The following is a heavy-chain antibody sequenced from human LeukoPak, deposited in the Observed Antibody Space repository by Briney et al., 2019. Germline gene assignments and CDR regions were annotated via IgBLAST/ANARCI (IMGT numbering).Heavy chain of an antibody. Sequence: SETLSLTCTVSGGSISSYYWSWIRQPPGKGLEGIGYIYYSGSTNYNPSLKSRVTISVDTSKNQFSLMLRSVTAADTAVYFCAREAWRAGTYYFDYWGQGTLLTVSS. V-gene: IGHV4-59*01. D-gene: IGHD3-10*01. CDR2: IYYSGST. CDR3: AREAWRAGTYYFDY. J-gene: IGHJ4*02. CDR1: GGSISSYY.